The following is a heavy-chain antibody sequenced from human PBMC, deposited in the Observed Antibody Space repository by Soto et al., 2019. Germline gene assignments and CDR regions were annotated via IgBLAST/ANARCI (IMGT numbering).Heavy chain of an antibody. D-gene: IGHD3-3*01. CDR2: IYHSGST. J-gene: IGHJ6*02. CDR1: GGSISSSNW. V-gene: IGHV4-4*02. Sequence: PSETLSLTCAVSGGSISSSNWWSWVRQPPGKGLEWIGEIYHSGSTNYNPSLKSRVTISVDKSKNQFSLKLSSVTAADTAVYYCARVIGDFWSGPYYYYYYGMDVWGQGTTVTVSS. CDR3: ARVIGDFWSGPYYYYYYGMDV.